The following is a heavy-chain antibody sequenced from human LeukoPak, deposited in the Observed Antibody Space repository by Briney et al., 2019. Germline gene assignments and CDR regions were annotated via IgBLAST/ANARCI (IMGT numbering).Heavy chain of an antibody. CDR3: AKDQSTLGFDY. J-gene: IGHJ4*02. D-gene: IGHD2-2*01. CDR1: GFTFSSYG. CDR2: IWYDGSNK. Sequence: PGRSLRLSCAASGFTFSSYGMHWVRQAPGKGLEWVAVIWYDGSNKYYADSVKGRFTISRDNSKNTLYLQINSLRAEDTAVYYCAKDQSTLGFDYWGQGTLVTVSS. V-gene: IGHV3-33*06.